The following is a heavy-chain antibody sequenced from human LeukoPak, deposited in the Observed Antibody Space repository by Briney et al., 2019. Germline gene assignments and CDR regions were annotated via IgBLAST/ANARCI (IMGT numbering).Heavy chain of an antibody. CDR2: LSYDGTNK. CDR1: GFTLSTYT. D-gene: IGHD2-2*01. CDR3: ARSQGQLYCSTSSCYYFDY. J-gene: IGHJ4*02. Sequence: GSLRLSCAASGFTLSTYTMHWVRQAPGKGLEWVAVLSYDGTNKYNADSVKGRFTVSRDSSKNTLYLQMNSLRAEDTAVYYCARSQGQLYCSTSSCYYFDYWGQGTLVTVSS. V-gene: IGHV3-30-3*01.